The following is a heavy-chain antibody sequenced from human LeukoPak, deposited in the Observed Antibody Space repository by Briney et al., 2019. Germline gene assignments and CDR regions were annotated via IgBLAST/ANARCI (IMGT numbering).Heavy chain of an antibody. V-gene: IGHV3-48*01. D-gene: IGHD2-15*01. CDR3: ARVLRGVVVAATSDY. CDR1: GFIFSSYS. J-gene: IGHJ4*02. Sequence: GESLRLSCAASGFIFSSYSMSWVRQAPGKGLEWLSYISSSNHAIYYADSVKGRFTISRDNSKNTLYLQMNSLRAEDTAVYYCARVLRGVVVAATSDYWGQGTLVTVSS. CDR2: ISSSNHAI.